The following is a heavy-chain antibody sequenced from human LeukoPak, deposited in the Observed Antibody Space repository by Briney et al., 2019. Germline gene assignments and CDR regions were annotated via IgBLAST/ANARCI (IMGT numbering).Heavy chain of an antibody. V-gene: IGHV3-7*03. CDR1: GFTFSSYW. Sequence: GGSLRLSCAASGFTFSSYWMSWVRQAPGKGLEWVANIKQDGSEKNYVDSVKGRFTISRDNAKNSLYLQMNSLRAEDTALYYCAKDLVIHSSSWYRYSDYWGQGTLVTVSS. D-gene: IGHD6-13*01. J-gene: IGHJ4*02. CDR3: AKDLVIHSSSWYRYSDY. CDR2: IKQDGSEK.